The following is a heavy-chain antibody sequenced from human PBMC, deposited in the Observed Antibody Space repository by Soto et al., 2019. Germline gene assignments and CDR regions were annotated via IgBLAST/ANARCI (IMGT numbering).Heavy chain of an antibody. CDR2: MSQNVDSE. V-gene: IGHV3-30*03. Sequence: QVQLVESGGGVVQPGLSLTLSCAASGFAFNDYAIHWVRQAPGKGLEWVAVMSQNVDSEYYADSVKGRFTISRDNSKSTVYLQMNSLRTEDTAVYYCARDQGLWLGELGPPLAFDNCGPGTLVTVSS. J-gene: IGHJ4*02. D-gene: IGHD3-10*01. CDR1: GFAFNDYA. CDR3: ARDQGLWLGELGPPLAFDN.